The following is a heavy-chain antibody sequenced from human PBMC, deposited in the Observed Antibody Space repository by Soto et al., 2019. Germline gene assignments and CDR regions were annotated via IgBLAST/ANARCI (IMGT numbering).Heavy chain of an antibody. CDR2: ISSNGGST. CDR3: ARRDGYNCDY. V-gene: IGHV3-64*01. J-gene: IGHJ4*02. CDR1: GFTFSSYA. Sequence: EVQLVESGGGLVQPGGSLRLSCAASGFTFSSYAMHWVRQAPGKGLEYVSAISSNGGSTYYANSVKGRFTPSRDTSKNPLYLQMGSLRAEDMAVYYCARRDGYNCDYWGQGTLVTSAS. D-gene: IGHD5-12*01.